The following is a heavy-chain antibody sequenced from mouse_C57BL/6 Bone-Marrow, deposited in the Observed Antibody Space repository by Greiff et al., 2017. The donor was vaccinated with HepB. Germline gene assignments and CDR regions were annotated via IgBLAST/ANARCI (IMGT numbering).Heavy chain of an antibody. Sequence: EVHLVESGPGLVKPSQSLSLTCSVTGYSITSGYYWNWIRQFPGNKLEWMGYISYDGSNNYNPSLKNRISITRDTSKNQFFLKLNSVTTEDTATYYCAREVSPYYYAMDYWGQGTSVTVSS. CDR2: ISYDGSN. V-gene: IGHV3-6*01. CDR1: GYSITSGYY. CDR3: AREVSPYYYAMDY. J-gene: IGHJ4*01.